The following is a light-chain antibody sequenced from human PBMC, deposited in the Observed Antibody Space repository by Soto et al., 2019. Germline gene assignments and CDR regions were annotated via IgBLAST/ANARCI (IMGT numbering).Light chain of an antibody. CDR2: GVS. CDR1: QSVSSSY. CDR3: QQYGSSQWT. V-gene: IGKV3-20*01. Sequence: EIVLTQSPGTLSLSPGERATPSCRASQSVSSSYFAWYQQKPGQAPRLLIYGVSSRATGIPDRFSGSGSGTDFTLTISRLEPEDFAVYYCQQYGSSQWTFGQGTKVEIK. J-gene: IGKJ1*01.